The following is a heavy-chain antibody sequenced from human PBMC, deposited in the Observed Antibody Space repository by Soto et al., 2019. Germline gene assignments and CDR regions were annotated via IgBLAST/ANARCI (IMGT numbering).Heavy chain of an antibody. CDR2: IYYSGST. CDR1: GGSISSTSYY. Sequence: PSETLSLTCTVSGGSISSTSYYWGWIRQPPGKGLEWIGTIYYSGSTYYNPSLKSRVTISVDTSKNQFSLKLSSVTAADTAVYYCARVVPAAMVSALNWFDPWGQGTLVTGSS. CDR3: ARVVPAAMVSALNWFDP. V-gene: IGHV4-39*01. D-gene: IGHD2-2*01. J-gene: IGHJ5*02.